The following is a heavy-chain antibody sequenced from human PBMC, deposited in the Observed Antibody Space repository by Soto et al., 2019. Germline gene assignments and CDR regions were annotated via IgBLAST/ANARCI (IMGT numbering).Heavy chain of an antibody. Sequence: EVQLVESGGGLVQPGGSLRLSCAASGFTFSSYWMSWVRQAPGKGLEWVANIKQDGSEKYYVDSVKGRFTISRDNAKNSLYLQMNSLRAEDTAVYYCAREGDGFFGRRYYFDYWGQGTLVTVSS. D-gene: IGHD3-3*01. CDR2: IKQDGSEK. CDR3: AREGDGFFGRRYYFDY. V-gene: IGHV3-7*05. CDR1: GFTFSSYW. J-gene: IGHJ4*02.